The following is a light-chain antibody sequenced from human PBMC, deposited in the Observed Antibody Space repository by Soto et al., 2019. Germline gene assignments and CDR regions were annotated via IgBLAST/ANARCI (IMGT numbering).Light chain of an antibody. Sequence: ELVLTKAQGILSLSPGELAILSCRASQTVSSKLAWYQHKPGQAPRLLTYGASTRATGIPARFSGSGSGTDFTLTISRLEPEDFAVYYCQQYGSSPITFGQGTRLEIK. CDR2: GAS. V-gene: IGKV3-20*01. CDR3: QQYGSSPIT. J-gene: IGKJ5*01. CDR1: QTVSSK.